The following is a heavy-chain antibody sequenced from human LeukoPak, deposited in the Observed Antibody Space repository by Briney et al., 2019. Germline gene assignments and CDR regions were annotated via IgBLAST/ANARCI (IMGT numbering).Heavy chain of an antibody. J-gene: IGHJ3*02. V-gene: IGHV7-4-1*02. CDR1: GYTFTRYA. CDR2: ISTNTGNP. D-gene: IGHD5-24*01. CDR3: AKEVATIRLDAFDI. Sequence: GASVKVSCKASGYTFTRYAMNWVRQAPGQGLEWMGWISTNTGNPTYAQGFTGRFVFSLDTSVGTAYLLITGLEAEDTAVYYCAKEVATIRLDAFDIWGQGTMVTVSS.